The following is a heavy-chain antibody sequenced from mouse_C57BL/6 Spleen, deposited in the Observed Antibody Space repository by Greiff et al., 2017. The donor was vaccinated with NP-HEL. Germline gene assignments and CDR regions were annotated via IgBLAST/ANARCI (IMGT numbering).Heavy chain of an antibody. CDR3: ARTTVVPTGYFDV. CDR2: IDPSDSYT. D-gene: IGHD1-1*01. Sequence: QVQLKQPGAELVMPGASVKLSCKASGYTFTSYWMHWVKQRPGQGLEWIGEIDPSDSYTNYNQKFKGKSTLTVDKSSSTAYMQLSSLTSEDSAVYYCARTTVVPTGYFDVWGTGTTVTVSS. V-gene: IGHV1-69*01. J-gene: IGHJ1*03. CDR1: GYTFTSYW.